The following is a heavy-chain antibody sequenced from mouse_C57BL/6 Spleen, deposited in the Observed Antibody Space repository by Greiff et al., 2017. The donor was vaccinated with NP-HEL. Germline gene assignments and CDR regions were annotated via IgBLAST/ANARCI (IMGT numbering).Heavy chain of an antibody. V-gene: IGHV1-66*01. CDR3: ALDWDGFAY. Sequence: VQLVESGPELVKPGASVKISCKASGYSFTSYYIHWVKQRPGQGLEWIGWIYPGSGNTKYNEKFKGKATLTADTSSSTAYMQLSSLTSEDSAVYYCALDWDGFAYWGQGTLFTVSA. D-gene: IGHD4-1*01. CDR1: GYSFTSYY. CDR2: IYPGSGNT. J-gene: IGHJ3*01.